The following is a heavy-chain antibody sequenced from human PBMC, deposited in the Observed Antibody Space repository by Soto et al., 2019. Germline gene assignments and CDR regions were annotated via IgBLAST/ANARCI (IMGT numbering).Heavy chain of an antibody. CDR1: GGFISNYY. CDR3: ARGASNWQYFDY. CDR2: FHYTGIS. J-gene: IGHJ4*02. Sequence: SETLSLTCTGSGGFISNYYWSWIRQPPGKGLEWIGYFHYTGISNYNSSLKSRVTMSLDTSKNQFSLKLSSVSAADTAIYYCARGASNWQYFDYWGQGALVTVSS. V-gene: IGHV4-59*01. D-gene: IGHD4-4*01.